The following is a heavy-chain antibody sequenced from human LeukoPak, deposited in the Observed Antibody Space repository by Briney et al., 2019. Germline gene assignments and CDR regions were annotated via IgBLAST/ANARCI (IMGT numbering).Heavy chain of an antibody. Sequence: GGSLRLSCAASGFTFSSYGMSWVRQAPGKGLEWVSAISGSGGSTYYADSVKGRFTISRDNSKNTLYLQMNSLGAEDTAVYYCAKGGAVNYYDSSGYLGDYWGQGTLVTVSS. V-gene: IGHV3-23*01. J-gene: IGHJ4*02. CDR2: ISGSGGST. CDR1: GFTFSSYG. D-gene: IGHD3-22*01. CDR3: AKGGAVNYYDSSGYLGDY.